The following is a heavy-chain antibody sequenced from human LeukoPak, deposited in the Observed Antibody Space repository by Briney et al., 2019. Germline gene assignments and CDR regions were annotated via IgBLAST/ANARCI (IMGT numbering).Heavy chain of an antibody. Sequence: ASVKVSCKASGYTFTSYGISWVRQAPGQGLEWMGWINPNSGGTNYAQKFQGRVTMTRDTSISTAYMELSRLRSDDTAVYYCARTNSAGIAAAGINYWGQGTLVTVSS. CDR3: ARTNSAGIAAAGINY. V-gene: IGHV1-2*02. CDR2: INPNSGGT. J-gene: IGHJ4*02. CDR1: GYTFTSYG. D-gene: IGHD6-13*01.